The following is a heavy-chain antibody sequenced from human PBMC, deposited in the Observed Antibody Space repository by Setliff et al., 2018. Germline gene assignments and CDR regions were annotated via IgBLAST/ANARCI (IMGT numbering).Heavy chain of an antibody. CDR3: VGSTVTQVDY. V-gene: IGHV4-59*08. CDR2: IYYSGST. D-gene: IGHD4-17*01. CDR1: GGSIRSYY. Sequence: PSETLSLTCTVSGGSIRSYYWNWIRQPPGKGLEWIGYIYYSGSTNYNPSLKSRVTISVDTSKNHFSLKLSPVTAADTAVYYCVGSTVTQVDYWGQGTQVTVSS. J-gene: IGHJ4*02.